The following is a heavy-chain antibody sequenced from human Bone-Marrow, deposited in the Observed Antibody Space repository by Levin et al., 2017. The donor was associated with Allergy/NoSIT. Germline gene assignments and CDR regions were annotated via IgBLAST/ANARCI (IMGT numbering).Heavy chain of an antibody. CDR1: GGSISANY. Sequence: GSLRLSCTVSGGSISANYWSWIRQPPGKGLEWIGYIYYSGSTNYNPSLKSRVTISVDTSKNQFSLRLSSVTAADTAVYYCARRDHYYHYMDGWGKGTTVTVSS. CDR2: IYYSGST. J-gene: IGHJ6*03. V-gene: IGHV4-59*08. CDR3: ARRDHYYHYMDG.